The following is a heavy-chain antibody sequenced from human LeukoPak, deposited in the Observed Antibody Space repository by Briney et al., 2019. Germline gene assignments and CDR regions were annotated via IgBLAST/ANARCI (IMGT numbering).Heavy chain of an antibody. CDR2: INPDGSTT. Sequence: GGSLRPSCAASKFTFSSYWMHWVRQAPGKGLVWVSRINPDGSTTNYADSVKGRFTISRDNAKNTLYLLMNSLRAEDTAVYYCARVLLGSWDWFDPWGQGTLVTVSS. V-gene: IGHV3-74*01. D-gene: IGHD3-10*01. CDR1: KFTFSSYW. J-gene: IGHJ5*02. CDR3: ARVLLGSWDWFDP.